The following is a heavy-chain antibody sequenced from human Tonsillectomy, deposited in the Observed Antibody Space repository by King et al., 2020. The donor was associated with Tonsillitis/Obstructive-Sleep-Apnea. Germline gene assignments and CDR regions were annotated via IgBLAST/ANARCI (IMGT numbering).Heavy chain of an antibody. CDR1: RFTFSSYS. D-gene: IGHD3-3*02. V-gene: IGHV3-64D*06. CDR3: VKSLSQGLAPHDC. Sequence: VQLVESGGGLVQPGGSLRLSCSASRFTFSSYSMHWVRQAPGKGLEYVSGINNDGGYTPYADSVKGRFSIPRDNSKNTLSLQMNSLRVEDTALYYCVKSLSQGLAPHDCWGRGILVTVSP. J-gene: IGHJ4*02. CDR2: INNDGGYT.